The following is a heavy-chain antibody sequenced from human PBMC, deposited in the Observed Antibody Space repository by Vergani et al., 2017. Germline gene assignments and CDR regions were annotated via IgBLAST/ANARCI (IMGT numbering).Heavy chain of an antibody. J-gene: IGHJ3*02. CDR1: GGSISSYY. Sequence: QVQLQESGPGLVKPSETLSLTCTVSGGSISSYYWNWIRQPAGKGLEWIGRVNINGRTNYNPSLKTRVTVSVDTSKNQFSLKLSSVTAADTAVYYCARGGFVVVAARQDAFDIWDQGTMVTVSS. CDR3: ARGGFVVVAARQDAFDI. V-gene: IGHV4-4*07. D-gene: IGHD2-15*01. CDR2: VNINGRT.